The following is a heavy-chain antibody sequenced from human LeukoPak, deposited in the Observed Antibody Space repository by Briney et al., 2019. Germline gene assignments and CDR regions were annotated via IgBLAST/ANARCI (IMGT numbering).Heavy chain of an antibody. Sequence: SETLSLTCTVSGGSISSNSYYWDWIRQPPGKGLEWIGTIYYSGSTSYNPSLKSRVTISVDTSKNQFSLKLSSVTAADTAVYYCARGLDSSGYYYEEHDYWGQGTLVTVSS. J-gene: IGHJ4*02. CDR2: IYYSGST. D-gene: IGHD3-22*01. V-gene: IGHV4-39*07. CDR3: ARGLDSSGYYYEEHDY. CDR1: GGSISSNSYY.